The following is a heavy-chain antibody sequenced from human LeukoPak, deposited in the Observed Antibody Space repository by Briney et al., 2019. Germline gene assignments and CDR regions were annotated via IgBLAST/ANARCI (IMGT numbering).Heavy chain of an antibody. V-gene: IGHV4-34*01. D-gene: IGHD3-10*01. CDR2: IYHSGST. CDR3: ARDPRNYYGSGSYSS. J-gene: IGHJ4*02. Sequence: SETLSLTCAVYGGSFSGYYWSWIRQPPGKGLEWIGEIYHSGSTNCNPSLKSRVTISVDKSKNQFSLKLSSVTAADTAVYYCARDPRNYYGSGSYSSWSQGTLVTVSS. CDR1: GGSFSGYY.